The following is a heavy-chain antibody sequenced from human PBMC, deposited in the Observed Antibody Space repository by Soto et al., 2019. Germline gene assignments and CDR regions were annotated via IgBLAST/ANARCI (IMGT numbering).Heavy chain of an antibody. CDR1: GGSFSAYY. J-gene: IGHJ4*02. CDR2: IHHSGGP. CDR3: ASYGSGSYYNGYYFEY. V-gene: IGHV4-34*01. D-gene: IGHD3-10*01. Sequence: ETLSLTCAVYGGSFSAYYWTWIRQSPGKGLEWIGEIHHSGGPKYNPSLKSRVTISADTSKNQFSLELSSVTAADTAVYYCASYGSGSYYNGYYFEYWGQGNLVTVS.